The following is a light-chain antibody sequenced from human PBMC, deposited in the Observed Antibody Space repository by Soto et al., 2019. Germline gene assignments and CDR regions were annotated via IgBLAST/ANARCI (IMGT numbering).Light chain of an antibody. Sequence: QSALTQPPSASGSPGQSVTISCTGTSSDIGVYNYVSWYQQHPGKAPKLMLYEVSNRPSGVPDRFSGSKSGNTASLTVSGLQAEDEADYYCSSYAGSNNLYVFGTGTKLTVL. CDR1: SSDIGVYNY. V-gene: IGLV2-8*01. CDR2: EVS. J-gene: IGLJ1*01. CDR3: SSYAGSNNLYV.